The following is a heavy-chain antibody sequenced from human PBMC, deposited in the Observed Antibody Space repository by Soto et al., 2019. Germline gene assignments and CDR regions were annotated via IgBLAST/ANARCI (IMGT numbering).Heavy chain of an antibody. CDR1: GYSFSNWW. CDR3: ARHGFYGDYSSNYFDP. CDR2: IYPSDSQT. V-gene: IGHV5-51*01. Sequence: GESLKISCKGSGYSFSNWWIAWVRQMPGKGLEYMGIIYPSDSQTRYSPSFQGQVTISADKSISTAYLRWSSLKASDTAIYYCARHGFYGDYSSNYFDPWGQGTLVTVSS. D-gene: IGHD4-17*01. J-gene: IGHJ5*02.